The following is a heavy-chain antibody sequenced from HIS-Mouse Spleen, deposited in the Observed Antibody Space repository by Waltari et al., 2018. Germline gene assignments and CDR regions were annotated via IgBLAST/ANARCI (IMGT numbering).Heavy chain of an antibody. CDR2: INPTSGGT. Sequence: QVQLVQCGAEVKKPGASVKVSCKASGYTFTGYYMHWVRQAPGQGLEWMERINPTSGGTNSGQKVKGRVTRTRDTSISTAYMELGRLRSDDTAVYYCASQQLGIVAFDIWGQGTMVTVSS. CDR3: ASQQLGIVAFDI. D-gene: IGHD7-27*01. CDR1: GYTFTGYY. J-gene: IGHJ3*02. V-gene: IGHV1-2*02.